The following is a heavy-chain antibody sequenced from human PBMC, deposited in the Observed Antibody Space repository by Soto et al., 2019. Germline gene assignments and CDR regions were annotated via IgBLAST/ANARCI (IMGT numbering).Heavy chain of an antibody. V-gene: IGHV4-59*01. D-gene: IGHD3-9*01. CDR1: GGSISSYY. Sequence: PSETLSLTFTVSGGSISSYYWSWIRQPPGKGLEWIGYIYYSGSTNYNPSLKSRVTISVDTSKNQFSLKLSSVTAADTAVYYCARALILTGYYIHDAFDIWGQGTMVTVSS. CDR3: ARALILTGYYIHDAFDI. J-gene: IGHJ3*02. CDR2: IYYSGST.